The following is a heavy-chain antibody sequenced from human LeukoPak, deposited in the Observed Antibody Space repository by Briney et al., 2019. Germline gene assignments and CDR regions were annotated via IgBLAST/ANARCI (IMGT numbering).Heavy chain of an antibody. Sequence: GGSLRLSCAASGFTFSSHGMHWVHQAPGKGLEWVAFIQYDGSNKKYADAVKGRFTISRDNSKNTLYLQMNSLRAEDTAVYYCAAEGRIAAEVAFDIWGQGTMVTVSS. J-gene: IGHJ3*02. CDR1: GFTFSSHG. CDR2: IQYDGSNK. CDR3: AAEGRIAAEVAFDI. V-gene: IGHV3-30*02. D-gene: IGHD6-13*01.